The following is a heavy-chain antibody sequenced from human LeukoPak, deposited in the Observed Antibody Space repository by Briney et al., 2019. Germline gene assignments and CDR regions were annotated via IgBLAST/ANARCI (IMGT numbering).Heavy chain of an antibody. D-gene: IGHD3-22*01. Sequence: PSETLSLTCAVYGGSFSGYSWSWIRQPPGKGLEWIGEINHSGSTNYSPSLKSRVTLSVDTSKNQFSLRLSSVTAADTAVYYCAKSNGYGLIDIWGQGTMVTVSS. CDR3: AKSNGYGLIDI. CDR2: INHSGST. J-gene: IGHJ3*02. CDR1: GGSFSGYS. V-gene: IGHV4-34*01.